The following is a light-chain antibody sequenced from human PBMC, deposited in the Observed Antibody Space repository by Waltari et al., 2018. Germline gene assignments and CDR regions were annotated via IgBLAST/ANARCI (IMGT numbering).Light chain of an antibody. CDR2: EVS. CDR3: TSYAGNKHLV. Sequence: QSALTHPPSASGSPGQSVTLPCTGTSSAVGNYNYISWYQQYPGKAPKLIIYEVSKRPSGVPDRFSGSKSGNTASLTVSGLQAEDEADYYCTSYAGNKHLVFGGGTKLTVL. J-gene: IGLJ2*01. V-gene: IGLV2-8*01. CDR1: SSAVGNYNY.